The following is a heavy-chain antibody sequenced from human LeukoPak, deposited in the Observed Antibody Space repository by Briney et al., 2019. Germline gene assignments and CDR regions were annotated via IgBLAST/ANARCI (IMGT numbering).Heavy chain of an antibody. CDR1: GGSISSYY. D-gene: IGHD6-13*01. Sequence: SETLSLTCTVSGGSISSYYWSWIRQPPGKGLEWIGYISYSGSTNYNPSLKSRVTISLDTSKNQFSLSLTSVTAADTAVYYCARVRRIAAAGIHFDYWGQGTLVTVSS. J-gene: IGHJ4*02. CDR2: ISYSGST. V-gene: IGHV4-59*08. CDR3: ARVRRIAAAGIHFDY.